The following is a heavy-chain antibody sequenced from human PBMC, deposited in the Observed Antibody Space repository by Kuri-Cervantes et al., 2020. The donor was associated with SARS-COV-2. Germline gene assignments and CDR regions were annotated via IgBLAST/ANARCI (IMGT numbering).Heavy chain of an antibody. Sequence: ASVKVSCKASGYAFTSYGISWVRQAPGQGLEWMGIINPSGGSTSYAQKFQGRVTMTRDTSTSTVYMELSSLRSEDTAVYYCARAAYCGGDCPVGGYYFDYWGQGTLVTVSS. CDR2: INPSGGST. CDR1: GYAFTSYG. CDR3: ARAAYCGGDCPVGGYYFDY. J-gene: IGHJ4*02. V-gene: IGHV1-46*01. D-gene: IGHD2-21*02.